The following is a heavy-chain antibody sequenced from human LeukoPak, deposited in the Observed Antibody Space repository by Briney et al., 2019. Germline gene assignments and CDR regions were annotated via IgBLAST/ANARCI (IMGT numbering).Heavy chain of an antibody. CDR2: ISGSGGST. V-gene: IGHV3-23*01. CDR1: GFTFSSYA. CDR3: AKTRAYSSSWYGGYFDY. J-gene: IGHJ4*03. D-gene: IGHD6-13*01. Sequence: GGSLRLSCAASGFTFSSYAMSWVRQAPGKGLEWVSAISGSGGSTYYADSVKGRFTISRDNSKNTLYLQMNSLRAEDTAVYYCAKTRAYSSSWYGGYFDYWGQGTLVTVSS.